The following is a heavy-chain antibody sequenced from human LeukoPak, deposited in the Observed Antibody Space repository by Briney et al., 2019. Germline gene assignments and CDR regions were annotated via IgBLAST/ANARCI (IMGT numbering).Heavy chain of an antibody. CDR3: ARAIIGATFDY. CDR2: ISAYNGNT. CDR1: GYTFTSYD. Sequence: ASVKVSCKASGYTFTSYDINWVRQATGQGLEWMGWISAYNGNTNYAQKLQGRVTMTTDTSTSTAYMELRSLRSDDTAVYYCARAIIGATFDYWGQGTLVTVSS. D-gene: IGHD1-26*01. V-gene: IGHV1-18*01. J-gene: IGHJ4*02.